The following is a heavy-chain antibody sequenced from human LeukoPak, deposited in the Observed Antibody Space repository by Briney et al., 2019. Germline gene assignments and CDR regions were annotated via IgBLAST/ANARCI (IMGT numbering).Heavy chain of an antibody. V-gene: IGHV4-34*01. CDR3: SRGANDSSGYYGGDDAFDI. CDR2: INHSGST. CDR1: GGSFSGYY. Sequence: SETLSLTCAVYGGSFSGYYWSWIRQPPGKGLEWIGEINHSGSTNYNPSLKSRVTISVDTSKNQLSLKLSSVTAADTAVYYCSRGANDSSGYYGGDDAFDIWGQGTMVTVSS. J-gene: IGHJ3*02. D-gene: IGHD3-22*01.